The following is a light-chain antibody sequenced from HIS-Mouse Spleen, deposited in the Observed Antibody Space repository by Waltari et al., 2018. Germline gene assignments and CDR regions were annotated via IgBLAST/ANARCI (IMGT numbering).Light chain of an antibody. Sequence: QSVLTQPPSASGTPGQRVTISCSGSSSNIGSNYVYWYQQLPGTAPKLLIYRNNQRPSAVPDRFSASKAGTSAALPISGLQAEDEADYYCCSYAGSYTFVVFGGGTKLTVL. J-gene: IGLJ2*01. CDR1: SSNIGSNY. V-gene: IGLV1-47*01. CDR3: CSYAGSYTFVV. CDR2: RNN.